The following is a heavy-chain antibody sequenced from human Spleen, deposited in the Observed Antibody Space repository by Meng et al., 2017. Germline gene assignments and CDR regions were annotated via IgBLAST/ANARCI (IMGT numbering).Heavy chain of an antibody. CDR1: GYIPTSYD. D-gene: IGHD6-13*01. J-gene: IGHJ4*02. CDR2: MNPNSGNT. V-gene: IGHV1-8*03. CDR3: ARDEDISAAGKLFGDY. Sequence: ASAMVFCNASGYIPTSYDINWVRQATGQGLVWLGWMNPNSGNTGYAQKSQGRVTITRNTSISTAYMGLSSLRSEDTTGYYYARDEDISAAGKLFGDYWGQGTLVTVSS.